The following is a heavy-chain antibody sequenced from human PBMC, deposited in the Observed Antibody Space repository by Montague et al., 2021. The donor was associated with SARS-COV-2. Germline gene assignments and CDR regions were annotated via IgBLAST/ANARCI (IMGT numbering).Heavy chain of an antibody. CDR3: ARLGEGVVPAPILGIGPFYSYFYMDV. D-gene: IGHD2-2*02. Sequence: SQTRSLTCAVYGGSFSGYYWNWIRQPPGKGLEWIGEINHSRSANYNPSLKRRVTISVDTSKNQFSLKLNSVTAADTAVYYCARLGEGVVPAPILGIGPFYSYFYMDVWGKGATVTVSS. CDR1: GGSFSGYY. J-gene: IGHJ6*03. V-gene: IGHV4-34*01. CDR2: INHSRSA.